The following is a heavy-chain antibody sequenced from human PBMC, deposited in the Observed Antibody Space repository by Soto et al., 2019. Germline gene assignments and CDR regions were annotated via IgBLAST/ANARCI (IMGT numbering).Heavy chain of an antibody. CDR1: GASISSGDYY. CDR2: IFNNGGT. Sequence: TLSLTCTVSGASISSGDYYWSWIRQHPGRGLERIGYIFNNGGTFYTPSLKSRVTMSVDTSKNQFSLKLSSVSAVDTAVYFCARDRGATTFYFFGRGTLVTVSS. V-gene: IGHV4-31*03. J-gene: IGHJ4*02. CDR3: ARDRGATTFYF. D-gene: IGHD1-26*01.